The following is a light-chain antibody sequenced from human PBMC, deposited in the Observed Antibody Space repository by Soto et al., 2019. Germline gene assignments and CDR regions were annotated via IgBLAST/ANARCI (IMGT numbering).Light chain of an antibody. CDR3: QVWDIGSGVA. J-gene: IGLJ2*01. CDR1: NIGSKS. CDR2: YDS. Sequence: SYVLTQAPSVSVAPGKTARVTCGGNNIGSKSVHWYQQKPGQAPVLVIYYDSDRPSGVPERFSGSNSGNMATLTISRVEAGDEADYYYQVWDIGSGVAFGGGTKLTVL. V-gene: IGLV3-21*04.